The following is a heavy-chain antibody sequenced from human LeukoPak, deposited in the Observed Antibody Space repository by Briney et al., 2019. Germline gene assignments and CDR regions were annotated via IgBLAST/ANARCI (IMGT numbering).Heavy chain of an antibody. CDR3: ARDGQSGYDSYYYYYYMDV. D-gene: IGHD5-12*01. V-gene: IGHV4-4*07. J-gene: IGHJ6*03. Sequence: SSSPTYHPSLNSRLTMSLDTSNNQFSLKLSSVTAADTAVYYCARDGQSGYDSYYYYYYMDVWGKGTTVTVSS. CDR2: SSSP.